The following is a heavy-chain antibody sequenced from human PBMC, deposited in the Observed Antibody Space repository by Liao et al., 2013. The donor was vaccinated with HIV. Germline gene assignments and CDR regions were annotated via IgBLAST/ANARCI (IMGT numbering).Heavy chain of an antibody. V-gene: IGHV4-34*01. CDR1: GGSFSGYY. D-gene: IGHD3-3*01. CDR2: INHSGST. J-gene: IGHJ3*02. CDR3: ARGKELRFLEWVISTPGDTFDI. Sequence: QVQLQQWGAGLLKPSETLSLTCAVYGGSFSGYYWSWIRQPPGKGLEWIGEINHSGSTNYNPSLKSRVTISVDTSKNQFSLKVNSVTAADTAVYYCARGKELRFLEWVISTPGDTFDIWGQGTMVTVSS.